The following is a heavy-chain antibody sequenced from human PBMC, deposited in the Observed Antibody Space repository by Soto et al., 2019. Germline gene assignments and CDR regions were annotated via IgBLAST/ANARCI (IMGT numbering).Heavy chain of an antibody. CDR2: IYHTGTT. CDR1: GYPVISIFH. D-gene: IGHD5-18*01. V-gene: IGHV4-38-2*01. CDR3: AAHHKNTAMVVFPISGWFDP. Sequence: SGSLSLTYGLSGYPVISIFHCAWIVQSPGRGLEWIASIYHTGTTYYTPSLESRVTISIDTSKNQFSLRLSSVTAAVSAVYYCAAHHKNTAMVVFPISGWFDPWGQG. J-gene: IGHJ5*02.